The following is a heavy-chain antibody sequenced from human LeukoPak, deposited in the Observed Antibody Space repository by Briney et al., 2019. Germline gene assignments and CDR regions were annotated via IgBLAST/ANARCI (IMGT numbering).Heavy chain of an antibody. CDR3: ARDLRYFDWYYYYYYSMDV. CDR1: GFTFSSYG. J-gene: IGHJ6*04. D-gene: IGHD3-9*01. V-gene: IGHV3-33*01. Sequence: GGSLRLSCAASGFTFSSYGMHWVRQAPGKGLEWVAVIWYDGSNKYYADSVKGRFTISRDNSKNTLYLQMNSLRAEDTAVYYCARDLRYFDWYYYYYYSMDVWGKGTTVTVSS. CDR2: IWYDGSNK.